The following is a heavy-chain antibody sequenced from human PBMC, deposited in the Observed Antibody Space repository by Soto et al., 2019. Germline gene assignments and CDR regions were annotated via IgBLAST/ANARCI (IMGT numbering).Heavy chain of an antibody. CDR3: ARSRRELWFGELAKGWFDP. V-gene: IGHV3-48*02. CDR2: ISSSSSTI. J-gene: IGHJ5*02. CDR1: GFTFSSYS. D-gene: IGHD3-10*01. Sequence: GGSLRLSCAASGFTFSSYSMNWVRQAPGKGLEWVSYISSSSSTIYYADSVKGRFTISRDNAKNSLYLQMNSLRDEDTAVYYCARSRRELWFGELAKGWFDPWGQGTLVTVSS.